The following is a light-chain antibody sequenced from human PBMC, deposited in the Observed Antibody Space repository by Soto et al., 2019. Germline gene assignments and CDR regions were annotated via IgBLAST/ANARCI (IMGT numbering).Light chain of an antibody. J-gene: IGLJ2*01. V-gene: IGLV2-11*01. Sequence: QSALTQPRSVSGSPGQSVTISCTGTSSDVGGYNCVSWYQQHPGKAPKLMIYDVSKRPSGVPDRFSGSKSGNTASLTISGLKAEDEADYYCCSYAGSYVVFGGGTKLTVL. CDR3: CSYAGSYVV. CDR1: SSDVGGYNC. CDR2: DVS.